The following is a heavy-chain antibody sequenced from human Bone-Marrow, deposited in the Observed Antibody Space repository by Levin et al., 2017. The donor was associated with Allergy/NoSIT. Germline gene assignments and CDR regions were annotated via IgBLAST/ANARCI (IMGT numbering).Heavy chain of an antibody. J-gene: IGHJ4*02. D-gene: IGHD5-12*01. CDR1: GFMFDDYG. CDR2: ISPNSDFI. CDR3: VRLAYSAYERTGGLDL. V-gene: IGHV3-21*01. Sequence: LSLTCAASGFMFDDYGLHWVRQTPGKGLEWVSSISPNSDFIYYAGSLGGRFTISRDNAKNSLFLEMYSLRPEDTAIYYCVRLAYSAYERTGGLDLWGQGTLATVSS.